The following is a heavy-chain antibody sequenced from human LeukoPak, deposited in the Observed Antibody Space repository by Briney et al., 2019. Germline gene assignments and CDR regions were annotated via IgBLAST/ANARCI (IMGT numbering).Heavy chain of an antibody. V-gene: IGHV1-18*01. CDR1: GYTFTSYG. CDR2: ISAYNGNT. Sequence: ASVKVSCKASGYTFTSYGISWVRQAPGQGLEWMGWISAYNGNTNYAQKLQGGVSMTTDTSTSTAYMELRSLRSDDTAVYYCARAGGVTGTTSCDYWGQGTLVTVSS. D-gene: IGHD1-7*01. J-gene: IGHJ4*02. CDR3: ARAGGVTGTTSCDY.